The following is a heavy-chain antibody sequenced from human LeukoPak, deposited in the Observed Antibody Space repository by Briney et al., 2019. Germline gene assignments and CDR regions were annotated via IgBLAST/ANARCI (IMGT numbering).Heavy chain of an antibody. CDR2: ISGSGGST. D-gene: IGHD6-13*01. J-gene: IGHJ4*02. CDR1: GFTFSSYA. Sequence: GGSLRLSCAASGFTFSSYAMSWVRQAPGKGLEWVSAISGSGGSTYYADSVKGRFTISRDNSKNTLYLQMNSLRAEDTAVYYCAKGHTSSWRGASNYGGQGPLFPVS. CDR3: AKGHTSSWRGASNY. V-gene: IGHV3-23*01.